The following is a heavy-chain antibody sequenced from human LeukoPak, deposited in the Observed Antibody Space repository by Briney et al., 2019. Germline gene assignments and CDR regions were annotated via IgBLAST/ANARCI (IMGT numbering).Heavy chain of an antibody. D-gene: IGHD3-22*01. CDR3: ASGDYDSSGYFDY. Sequence: SETLSLTCTVSGGSISSGGYSWGWIRQPPGKGLEWIGYIYHSGSTYYNPSLKSRVTISVDRSKNQFSLKLGSVTAADTAVYYCASGDYDSSGYFDYWGQGTLVTVSS. CDR2: IYHSGST. CDR1: GGSISSGGYS. J-gene: IGHJ4*02. V-gene: IGHV4-30-2*01.